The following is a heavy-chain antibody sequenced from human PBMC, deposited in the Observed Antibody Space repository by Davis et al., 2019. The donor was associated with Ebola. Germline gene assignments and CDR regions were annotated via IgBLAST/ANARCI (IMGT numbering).Heavy chain of an antibody. CDR3: ARPTTDAAAGTGWFDP. V-gene: IGHV4-39*01. Sequence: GSLRLSCAASGFSVRSSYMSWVRQPPGKGLEWIGSIYYSGSTYYNPSLKSRVTISVDTSKNQFSLKLSSVTAADTAVYYCARPTTDAAAGTGWFDPWGQGTLVTVSS. J-gene: IGHJ5*02. D-gene: IGHD6-13*01. CDR1: GFSVRSSY. CDR2: IYYSGST.